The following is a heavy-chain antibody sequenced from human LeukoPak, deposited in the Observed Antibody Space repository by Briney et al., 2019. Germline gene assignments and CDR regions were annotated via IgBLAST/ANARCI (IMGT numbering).Heavy chain of an antibody. CDR2: ISYDGSNK. Sequence: PGRSLRLSCAASGFTFSSYSMHCVRQAPGKGLEWVAVISYDGSNKYYADSVKGRFTISTDNAKNTPYLQMNRLRAEDTAVYYCAKGGRFLEWLLFDYWGQGTLATVSS. CDR3: AKGGRFLEWLLFDY. D-gene: IGHD3-3*01. J-gene: IGHJ4*02. V-gene: IGHV3-30*18. CDR1: GFTFSSYS.